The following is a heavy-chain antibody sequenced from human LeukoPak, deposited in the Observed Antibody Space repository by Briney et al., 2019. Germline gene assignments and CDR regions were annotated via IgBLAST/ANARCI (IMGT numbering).Heavy chain of an antibody. CDR1: GGSFSGYY. CDR3: ARGRVPYYYGSGSYYNVGGYYFDY. Sequence: SETLSLTCAVYGGSFSGYYWSWIRQPPGKGLEWIGEINHSGSTNYNPSLKSRVTISVDTSKNQFSLKLSSVTAADTAVYYCARGRVPYYYGSGSYYNVGGYYFDYWGQGTLVTVSS. CDR2: INHSGST. D-gene: IGHD3-10*01. V-gene: IGHV4-34*01. J-gene: IGHJ4*02.